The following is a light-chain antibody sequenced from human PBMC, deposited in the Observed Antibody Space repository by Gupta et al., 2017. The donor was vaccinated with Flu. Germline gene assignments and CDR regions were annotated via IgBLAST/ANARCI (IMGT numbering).Light chain of an antibody. Sequence: ELVMTQSPATLSVSPGESATLSCRASQSISSDLAWYQQKPGQAPRLLIYGASTRATGVPARFSGSGSGTEXTLTISXLQSEDFAVYYCQHYSNWPPWTFGXGTKVDVK. CDR2: GAS. J-gene: IGKJ1*01. CDR1: QSISSD. CDR3: QHYSNWPPWT. V-gene: IGKV3-15*01.